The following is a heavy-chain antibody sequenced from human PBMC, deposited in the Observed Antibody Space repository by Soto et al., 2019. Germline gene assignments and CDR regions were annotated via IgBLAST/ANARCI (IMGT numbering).Heavy chain of an antibody. Sequence: EVQLVESGGGLVQPGRSLRISCAASGFTFDDYAMHWVRQAPGKGLEWVSGISWNSGSIGYADSVKGRFTISRDNAKNSLYLQMNSLRAEDTALYYCAKDYSAYCGGDWHPFDYWGQGTLVTVSS. J-gene: IGHJ4*02. V-gene: IGHV3-9*01. D-gene: IGHD2-21*01. CDR1: GFTFDDYA. CDR2: ISWNSGSI. CDR3: AKDYSAYCGGDWHPFDY.